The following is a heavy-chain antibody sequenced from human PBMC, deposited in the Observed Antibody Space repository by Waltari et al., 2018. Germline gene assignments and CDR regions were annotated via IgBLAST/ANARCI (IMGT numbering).Heavy chain of an antibody. CDR2: IYHSGST. V-gene: IGHV4-38-2*01. CDR3: ARRALLWFGEFSPAYNWFDP. D-gene: IGHD3-10*01. J-gene: IGHJ5*02. CDR1: GYSISSGYY. Sequence: QVQLQESGPGLVKPSETLSLTCAVSGYSISSGYYWGWIRQPPGKGLEWIGSIYHSGSTYYNPSLKSRVTISVDTSKNQCSLKLSSVTAADTAVYYCARRALLWFGEFSPAYNWFDPWGQGTLVTVSS.